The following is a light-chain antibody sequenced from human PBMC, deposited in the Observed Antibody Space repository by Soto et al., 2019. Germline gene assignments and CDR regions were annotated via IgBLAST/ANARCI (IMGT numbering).Light chain of an antibody. Sequence: IQMTQSPSSLSASVGDRVTVTFGTSHIVDTSLNWYQQKPGKAPKLLIYAASSVQSGVPARLSGSGSGTDFNLTISSLQPEDFATYYCLQDYNYSQTFGPGTKVDNK. CDR3: LQDYNYSQT. CDR2: AAS. V-gene: IGKV1-6*01. J-gene: IGKJ1*01. CDR1: HIVDTS.